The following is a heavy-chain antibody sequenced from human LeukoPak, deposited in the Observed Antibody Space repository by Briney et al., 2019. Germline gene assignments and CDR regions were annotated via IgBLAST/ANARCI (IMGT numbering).Heavy chain of an antibody. J-gene: IGHJ3*02. Sequence: PGGSLRLSCAASGFTFNTYAMSWVRQAPGEGLEWVAAISGSGGRTYYADSVKGRFTISRDSSTNTLYLQMESLRAEDTAVYYCAKDRWYSGGWYLKEAFDIWGQGTMVTVSS. CDR2: ISGSGGRT. CDR1: GFTFNTYA. V-gene: IGHV3-23*01. CDR3: AKDRWYSGGWYLKEAFDI. D-gene: IGHD6-19*01.